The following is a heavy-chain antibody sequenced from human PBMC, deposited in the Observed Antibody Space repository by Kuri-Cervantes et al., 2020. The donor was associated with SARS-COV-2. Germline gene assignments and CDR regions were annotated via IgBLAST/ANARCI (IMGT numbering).Heavy chain of an antibody. CDR1: GFTFSTYS. Sequence: GGSLRLSCAASGFTFSTYSMNWVRQAPGKGLEWVSSISSSSSYIYDADSVKGRFTISRDNAKNSLYLQMNSLKTEDTAVYYCTTLIDYWGQGALVTVSS. CDR2: ISSSSSYI. CDR3: TTLIDY. V-gene: IGHV3-21*04. J-gene: IGHJ4*02.